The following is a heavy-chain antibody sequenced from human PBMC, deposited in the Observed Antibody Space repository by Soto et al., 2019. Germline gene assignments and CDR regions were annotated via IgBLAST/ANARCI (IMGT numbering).Heavy chain of an antibody. D-gene: IGHD5-18*01. V-gene: IGHV3-7*01. CDR3: ARVGVAYSYGNSWFDA. CDR1: GFTFSSYW. CDR2: IKQDGSDN. Sequence: EVQLVESGGGLVQPGGSLRLSCEVSGFTFSSYWMSWVRQAPGKGPEWVANIKQDGSDNNYVDSVKGRFTISRDNAKNSLYLEMNSLSPEDTAVYYCARVGVAYSYGNSWFDAWGQGTLVTVSS. J-gene: IGHJ5*02.